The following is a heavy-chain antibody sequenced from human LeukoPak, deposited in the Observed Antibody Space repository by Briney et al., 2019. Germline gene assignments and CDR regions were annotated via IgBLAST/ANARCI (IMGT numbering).Heavy chain of an antibody. CDR1: GFTFSSYE. CDR3: ARGLDYYDSSGPKTGWYFDY. Sequence: LPGGSLRLSCAASGFTFSSYEMNWVRQAPGKGLEWVSYISSSGSTIYYADSVKGRFTISRDNAKNSLYLQMNSLRAEDTAVYYCARGLDYYDSSGPKTGWYFDYWGQGTLVTVSS. V-gene: IGHV3-48*03. J-gene: IGHJ4*02. CDR2: ISSSGSTI. D-gene: IGHD3-22*01.